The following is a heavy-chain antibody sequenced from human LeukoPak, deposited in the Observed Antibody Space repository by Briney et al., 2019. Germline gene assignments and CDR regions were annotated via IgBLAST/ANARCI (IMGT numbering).Heavy chain of an antibody. CDR1: GGSISGHY. CDR3: AREGGGGPYYFDY. V-gene: IGHV4-59*11. Sequence: SETLSLTCTVSGGSISGHYWSWIRQPPGKGLEWIGYIYYSGSTNYNPSLKSRVTISVDTSKNQFSLKLSSVTAADTAVYYCAREGGGGPYYFDYWGQGTLVTVSS. J-gene: IGHJ4*02. D-gene: IGHD3-16*01. CDR2: IYYSGST.